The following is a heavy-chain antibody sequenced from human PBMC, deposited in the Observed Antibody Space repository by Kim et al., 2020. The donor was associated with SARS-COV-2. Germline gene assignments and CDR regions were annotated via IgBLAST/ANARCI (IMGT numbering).Heavy chain of an antibody. Sequence: YYADSVKGRITRSRDNAKNSLYLQMNSLRAEDTAVYYCARGNYQLLPFDYWGQGTLVTVSS. CDR3: ARGNYQLLPFDY. V-gene: IGHV3-21*01. J-gene: IGHJ4*02. D-gene: IGHD2-2*01.